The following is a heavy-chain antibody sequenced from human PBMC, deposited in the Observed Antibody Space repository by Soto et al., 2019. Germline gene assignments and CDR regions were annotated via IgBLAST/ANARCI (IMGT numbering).Heavy chain of an antibody. D-gene: IGHD1-26*01. J-gene: IGHJ4*02. CDR1: GFIFTDAW. CDR3: TTGWSRTHY. Sequence: EVQLVESGGGLVKPGGSLRLSCAASGFIFTDAWMNWVRQAPGKGLEWVGRIKSKSAGGTTEYAAPVKGRFIISRDDSKNMLYLRMNSLKIDDTAVYYCTTGWSRTHYWGQGTLVTVSS. CDR2: IKSKSAGGTT. V-gene: IGHV3-15*01.